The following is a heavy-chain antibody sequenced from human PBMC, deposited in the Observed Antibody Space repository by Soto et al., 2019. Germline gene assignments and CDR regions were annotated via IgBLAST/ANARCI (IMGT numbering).Heavy chain of an antibody. CDR2: IYYSGST. V-gene: IGHV4-39*01. CDR1: GGSISSSSYY. CDR3: ARLMEASYNWFDP. J-gene: IGHJ5*02. D-gene: IGHD2-8*01. Sequence: KPSETLSLTCTVSGGSISSSSYYWGWIRQPPGKGLEWIGSIYYSGSTYYNPSLKSRVTISVDTSKNQFSLKLSSVTAADTAAYYCARLMEASYNWFDPWGQGTLVTVSS.